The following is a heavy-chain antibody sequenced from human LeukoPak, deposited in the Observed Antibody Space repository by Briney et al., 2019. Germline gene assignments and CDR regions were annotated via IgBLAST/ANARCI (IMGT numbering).Heavy chain of an antibody. CDR3: VRDDGDV. Sequence: GGSLRLSCAASGFTFSSYAVSWVRQAPGKGLEWVASINEDGSGKYSMDSVKDRVTISRDNAKNSLDLQINSLAVEDTAIYYCVRDDGDVWGKGTTVTVSS. CDR2: INEDGSGK. J-gene: IGHJ6*04. CDR1: GFTFSSYA. V-gene: IGHV3-7*01.